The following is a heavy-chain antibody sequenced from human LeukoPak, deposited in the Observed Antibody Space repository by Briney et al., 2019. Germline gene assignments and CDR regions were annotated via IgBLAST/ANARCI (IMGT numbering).Heavy chain of an antibody. J-gene: IGHJ4*02. CDR2: IYSGGST. CDR3: ARAKDSSGYPLEY. Sequence: GGSLRLSCAASGFTVSSNYMSWVRQAPGKGLEWVSVIYSGGSTYYADSVKGRFTISRDNSKNTLYLQMNSLRAEDTAVYYCARAKDSSGYPLEYWGQGTLVTVSS. CDR1: GFTVSSNY. V-gene: IGHV3-66*02. D-gene: IGHD3-22*01.